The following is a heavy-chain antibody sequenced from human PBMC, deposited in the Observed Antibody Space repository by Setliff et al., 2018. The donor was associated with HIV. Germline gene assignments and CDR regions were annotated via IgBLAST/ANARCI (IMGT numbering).Heavy chain of an antibody. V-gene: IGHV3-11*06. CDR2: IGSSSSFT. CDR1: GFTFSDYY. Sequence: PGGSLRLSCTASGFTFSDYYMSWIRQSPGKGPEWVSSIGSSSSFTFYADSVKGRFSMSRDSAKNSLYLQMNRLRVEDSAVYYCAIDKSGPGDQVEYWGQGTLVTVSS. CDR3: AIDKSGPGDQVEY. D-gene: IGHD7-27*01. J-gene: IGHJ4*02.